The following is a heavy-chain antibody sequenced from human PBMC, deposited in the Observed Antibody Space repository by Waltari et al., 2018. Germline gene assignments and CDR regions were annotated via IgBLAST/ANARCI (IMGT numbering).Heavy chain of an antibody. CDR1: GFSFNSVG. D-gene: IGHD6-19*01. CDR3: VKEIPYRSAWLTIDH. J-gene: IGHJ4*02. CDR2: ITPGGAP. Sequence: EVHLVESGGGLVQPGGSLRLACAASGFSFNSVGLSWVRQAPGQGLGGVSGITPGGAPYYADFVKGRFTISRDNSQNTLHLQMNSLTVDDTATYYCVKEIPYRSAWLTIDHWGQGTPVTVSS. V-gene: IGHV3-23*04.